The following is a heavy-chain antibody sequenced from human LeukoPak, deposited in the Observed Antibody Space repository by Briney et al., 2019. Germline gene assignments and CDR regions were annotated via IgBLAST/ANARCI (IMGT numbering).Heavy chain of an antibody. CDR1: GGAIRSRSYY. D-gene: IGHD3-10*01. Sequence: SGTPSLNCTVSGGAIRSRSYYWGWIRQPPGKGLEWIGSISYSGSPYYNSSLKSRVTISVDTSKNHFSLKLTSVTAPDTAVYYCARHNLRADYFDYWGQGSLVTVSS. CDR3: ARHNLRADYFDY. V-gene: IGHV4-39*01. J-gene: IGHJ4*02. CDR2: ISYSGSP.